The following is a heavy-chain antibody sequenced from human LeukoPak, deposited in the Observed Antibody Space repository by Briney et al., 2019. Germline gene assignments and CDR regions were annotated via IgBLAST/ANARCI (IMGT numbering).Heavy chain of an antibody. V-gene: IGHV3-23*01. CDR1: GFTFSSYT. J-gene: IGHJ4*02. CDR2: INGRGIT. CDR3: AKERQTGDYFTSDY. Sequence: GGSLRLSCTASGFTFSSYTMSWVRQAPGEGLEWLSAINGRGITYYAGSVKGRFTISRDNSENTLYLQMNSLTVDDTAVYFCAKERQTGDYFTSDYWGQGALVTVSS. D-gene: IGHD4-17*01.